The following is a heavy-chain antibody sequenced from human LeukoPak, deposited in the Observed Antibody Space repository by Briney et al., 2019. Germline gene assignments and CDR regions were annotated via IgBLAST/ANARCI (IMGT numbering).Heavy chain of an antibody. J-gene: IGHJ4*02. D-gene: IGHD6-6*01. V-gene: IGHV3-23*01. CDR3: AKDQIAARPFDY. CDR1: GFTFSNAW. Sequence: GGSLRLSCAASGFTFSNAWMSWVRQAPGKGLEWVSAISGSGGSTYYADSVKGRFTISRDNSKNTLYLQMNSLRAEDTAVYYCAKDQIAARPFDYWGQGTLVTVSS. CDR2: ISGSGGST.